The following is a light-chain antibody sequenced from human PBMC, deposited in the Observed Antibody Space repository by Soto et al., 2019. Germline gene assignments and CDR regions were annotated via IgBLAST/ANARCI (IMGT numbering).Light chain of an antibody. V-gene: IGLV1-40*01. Sequence: QSVLTQPPSVSGAPGQRVTISCTGSSSNIGAGYDVHWYQLLPGTAPKLLIYGNSNRPSGDPDRFSGSKSGNSASLAITGLRAEDEADYYCQSYDSSLSGVVFGGGTKLTV. CDR1: SSNIGAGYD. CDR2: GNS. J-gene: IGLJ2*01. CDR3: QSYDSSLSGVV.